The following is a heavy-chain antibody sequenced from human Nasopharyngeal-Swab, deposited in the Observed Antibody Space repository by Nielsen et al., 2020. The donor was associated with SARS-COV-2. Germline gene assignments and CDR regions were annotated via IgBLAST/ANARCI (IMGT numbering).Heavy chain of an antibody. J-gene: IGHJ3*02. Sequence: SEPLSLTCTVSGGPISSGSYYWSWIRQPAGKGLEWIGRILTNGSTNYNPSLKSRITISVDTSKNQFSLRLSSVTAADTAVYYCAKKDKLQHLDAFDIWGQGTVVTVSS. CDR3: AKKDKLQHLDAFDI. D-gene: IGHD6-13*01. V-gene: IGHV4-61*02. CDR1: GGPISSGSYY. CDR2: ILTNGST.